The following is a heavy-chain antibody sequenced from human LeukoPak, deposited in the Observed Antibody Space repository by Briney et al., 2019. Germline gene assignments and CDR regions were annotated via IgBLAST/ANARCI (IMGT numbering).Heavy chain of an antibody. Sequence: ASVKVSCKASGYTFTDYGIIWLRQAPGQGPQWMGWISAHNGKTNYAQKLQGRVTMTTDTSTSTAYMELRSLRSDDTAVYYCARVRSGYDPADYWGQGTLVTVSS. CDR2: ISAHNGKT. V-gene: IGHV1-18*01. CDR1: GYTFTDYG. CDR3: ARVRSGYDPADY. D-gene: IGHD5-12*01. J-gene: IGHJ4*02.